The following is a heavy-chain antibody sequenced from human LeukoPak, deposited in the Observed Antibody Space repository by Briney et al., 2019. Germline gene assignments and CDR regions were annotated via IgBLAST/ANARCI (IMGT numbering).Heavy chain of an antibody. V-gene: IGHV3-23*01. Sequence: GASLRLSCAASGFTFSSYAMSWVRQAPGKGLEWVSSISNSGGSTYYADSVKGRFTISRDNSKNTLYLQMNSLRAEDTAVYYCAKDGRYTYYYYFDYWGQGTLVTVSP. CDR2: ISNSGGST. D-gene: IGHD5-18*01. J-gene: IGHJ4*02. CDR1: GFTFSSYA. CDR3: AKDGRYTYYYYFDY.